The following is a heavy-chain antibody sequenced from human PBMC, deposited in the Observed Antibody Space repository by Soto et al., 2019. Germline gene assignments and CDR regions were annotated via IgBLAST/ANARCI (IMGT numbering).Heavy chain of an antibody. CDR1: GYTFTSYG. CDR2: ISGYNGNT. CDR3: AIWPAAMRFDYYNYYMDG. D-gene: IGHD2-2*01. J-gene: IGHJ6*03. Sequence: QVHLVQSGAEVKKPGASVKVSCKASGYTFTSYGFTWVRQAPGQGREWIGWISGYNGNTNYEQKFQGRVTMTTDTSTSTADMELRSLRSDDTAVYYCAIWPAAMRFDYYNYYMDGWGKGTTVIVSS. V-gene: IGHV1-18*01.